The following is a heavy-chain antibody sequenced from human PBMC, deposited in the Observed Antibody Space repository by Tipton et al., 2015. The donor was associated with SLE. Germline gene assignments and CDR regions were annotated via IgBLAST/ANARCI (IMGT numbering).Heavy chain of an antibody. J-gene: IGHJ4*02. Sequence: TLSLTCTVSGGSTSHSNHYWGWVRQPPGKGLEWIGSVDYSGGTKYNPSLRSRLTISVDTSKNQFSLKLSSVTAADTAVYYCARSAGYGSSWAHFDYWGQGTLVTVSS. V-gene: IGHV4-39*07. CDR3: ARSAGYGSSWAHFDY. D-gene: IGHD6-13*01. CDR1: GGSTSHSNHY. CDR2: VDYSGGT.